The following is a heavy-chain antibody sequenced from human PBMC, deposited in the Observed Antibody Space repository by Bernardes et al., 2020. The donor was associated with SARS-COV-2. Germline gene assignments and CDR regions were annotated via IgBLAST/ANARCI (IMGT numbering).Heavy chain of an antibody. CDR3: AKGLEAVSRSTDY. CDR2: ISWNSGSI. D-gene: IGHD2-8*01. CDR1: GFTFDDSA. V-gene: IGHV3-9*01. Sequence: SLRLSCAASGFTFDDSAMHWVRQAPGKGLEWVSGISWNSGSIGYADSVKDRFTISRDNAKNSLYLQTNSLEAEDPTLYYCAKGLEAVSRSTDYWGQGTLVTVSS. J-gene: IGHJ4*02.